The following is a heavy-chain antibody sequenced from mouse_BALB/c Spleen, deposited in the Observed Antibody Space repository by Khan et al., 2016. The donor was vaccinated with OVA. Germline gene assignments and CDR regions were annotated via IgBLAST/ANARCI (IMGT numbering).Heavy chain of an antibody. D-gene: IGHD6-2*01. J-gene: IGHJ1*01. V-gene: IGHV9-1*02. CDR2: INTYTGEP. CDR1: GYTFTNYG. CDR3: ARISSYWYSDV. Sequence: QVQLQQSGPELKKPGETVKISCKASGYTFTNYGMNWVKQAPGKGLKWMGWINTYTGEPTSADDFKGRFVFSLETSASTAYLQISNLKNEDMTTYFCARISSYWYSDVWGAGTTVTVSS.